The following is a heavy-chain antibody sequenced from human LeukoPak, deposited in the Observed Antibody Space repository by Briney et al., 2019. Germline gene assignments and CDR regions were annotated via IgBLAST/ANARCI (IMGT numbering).Heavy chain of an antibody. CDR1: GSSISSYY. D-gene: IGHD3-22*01. J-gene: IGHJ4*02. CDR2: INHSGST. CDR3: ARLAFYDSSGYYFDY. V-gene: IGHV4-34*01. Sequence: SETLSLTCTVSGSSISSYYWSWIRQPPGKGLEWIGEINHSGSTNYNPSLKSRVTISVDTSKNQFSLKLSSVTAADTAVYYCARLAFYDSSGYYFDYWGQGTLVTVSS.